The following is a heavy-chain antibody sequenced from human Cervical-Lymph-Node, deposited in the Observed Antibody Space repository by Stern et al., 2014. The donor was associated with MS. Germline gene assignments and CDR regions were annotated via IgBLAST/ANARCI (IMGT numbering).Heavy chain of an antibody. Sequence: ESGPPLVKPTQTLTLTCTFSGFSLTSSGVGVGWIRQPPGKAPEWLAIIFWDGDRRYSPSLKNRVTITEDTSKNQVILTVTNMDPMDTATYYCAHCNYGDFRITWGQGSLVTVSS. V-gene: IGHV2-5*02. J-gene: IGHJ5*02. CDR2: IFWDGDR. CDR1: GFSLTSSGVG. CDR3: AHCNYGDFRIT. D-gene: IGHD4-17*01.